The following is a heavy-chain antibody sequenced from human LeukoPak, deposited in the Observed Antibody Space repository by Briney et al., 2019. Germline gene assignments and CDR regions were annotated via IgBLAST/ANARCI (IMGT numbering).Heavy chain of an antibody. CDR2: ISAHSDNT. V-gene: IGHV1-18*01. D-gene: IGHD3-10*01. CDR3: ARGPRGGIGYFYYMDV. J-gene: IGHJ6*03. CDR1: GYTFTSYG. Sequence: VSVKVSCKASGYTFTSYGFSWVRQAPGQGLEWMGWISAHSDNTNYPQKFQGRVTMTTDTSTSTAYMELRSLRSDDTAVYYCARGPRGGIGYFYYMDVWGKGTTVTVS.